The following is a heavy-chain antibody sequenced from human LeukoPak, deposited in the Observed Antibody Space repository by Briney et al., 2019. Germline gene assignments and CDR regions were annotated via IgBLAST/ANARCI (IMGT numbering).Heavy chain of an antibody. J-gene: IGHJ5*02. CDR3: ARDCSSTSCYVTGFDP. CDR2: IIPIFGTA. CDR1: GGTFSSYA. V-gene: IGHV1-69*01. D-gene: IGHD2-2*01. Sequence: SVKVSCKASGGTFSSYATSWVRQAPGQGLEWMGGIIPIFGTANYAQKFQGRVAITADESTSTAYMELSSLRSEDTAVYYCARDCSSTSCYVTGFDPWGQGTLVTVSS.